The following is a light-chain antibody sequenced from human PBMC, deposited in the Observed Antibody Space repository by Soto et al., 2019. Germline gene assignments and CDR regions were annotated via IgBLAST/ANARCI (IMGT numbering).Light chain of an antibody. CDR2: AAS. V-gene: IGKV1-27*01. Sequence: DIQMTQSPSSLSASVGDRVTITCRASQGISNYLAWYQQKPGKVPKLLIYAASTLQSGVPSRFSGSGSGTDFTLTISGLQPEDVATYYCQKYNSVPQTFGQGTKVEIK. CDR1: QGISNY. CDR3: QKYNSVPQT. J-gene: IGKJ1*01.